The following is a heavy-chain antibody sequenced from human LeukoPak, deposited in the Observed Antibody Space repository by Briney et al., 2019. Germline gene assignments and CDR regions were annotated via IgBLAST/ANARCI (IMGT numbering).Heavy chain of an antibody. Sequence: GASVKVSCKASGYTFTGYYMHWVRQAPGQGLEWMGWINPNSGGTNYAQKFQGRVTMTRDTSISTAYMELSRLRSDDTAVYYCASGGYYGSGSYLGDFDYWGQGTLVTVSS. D-gene: IGHD3-10*01. CDR2: INPNSGGT. V-gene: IGHV1-2*02. J-gene: IGHJ4*02. CDR3: ASGGYYGSGSYLGDFDY. CDR1: GYTFTGYY.